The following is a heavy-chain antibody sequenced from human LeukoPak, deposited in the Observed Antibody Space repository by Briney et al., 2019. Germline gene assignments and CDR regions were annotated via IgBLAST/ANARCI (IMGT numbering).Heavy chain of an antibody. Sequence: SETLSLTCSVSGASINDYYWTWIRQPPGKGLEWSGYVYHTGTSGYHPSLKSRVAMSLDTSKNQVSLKLRSVTAADTAVYFCTRVVNGGHFDYWGQGTLVTVSS. CDR1: GASINDYY. CDR2: VYHTGTS. J-gene: IGHJ4*02. D-gene: IGHD2-8*01. V-gene: IGHV4-59*01. CDR3: TRVVNGGHFDY.